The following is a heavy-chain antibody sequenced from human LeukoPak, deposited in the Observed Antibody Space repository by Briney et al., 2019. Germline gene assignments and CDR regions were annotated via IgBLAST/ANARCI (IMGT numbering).Heavy chain of an antibody. CDR1: GYTFTSYG. D-gene: IGHD2-15*01. CDR2: ISAYNGNT. J-gene: IGHJ5*02. Sequence: ASVKVSCKASGYTFTSYGISWVRQAPGQGLEWMGWISAYNGNTDYAQKLQGRVTMTTDTSTSTAYMELRSLRSDDTAVYYCARRIGYRSYNWFDPWGQGTLVTVSS. CDR3: ARRIGYRSYNWFDP. V-gene: IGHV1-18*01.